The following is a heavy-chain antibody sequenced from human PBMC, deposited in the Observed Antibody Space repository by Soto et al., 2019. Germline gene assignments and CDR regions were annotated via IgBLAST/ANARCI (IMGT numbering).Heavy chain of an antibody. CDR1: GYTFTTYY. CDR2: INPSGGNT. V-gene: IGHV1-46*01. J-gene: IGHJ3*02. Sequence: QVQLVQSGAEVKKPGAAVKVSCKASGYTFTTYYIHWVRQAPGQGLEWMGIINPSGGNTDYAQKFQGRVTMTRDTSTSTVYMELSSLRSEDTAVYYCARSSSGPGAFDISGQGTMVTVSS. CDR3: ARSSSGPGAFDI.